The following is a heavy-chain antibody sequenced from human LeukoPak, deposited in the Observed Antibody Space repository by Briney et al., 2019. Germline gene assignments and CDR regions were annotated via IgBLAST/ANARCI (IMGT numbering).Heavy chain of an antibody. CDR3: ARKTYYYDSGSYSKSYYFDY. Sequence: GGSLRLSCAASGFTFTDFYMSWIRQAPGKGLEWLSDISRSSTDTNYADTVKGRFTISRDNAKNSLFLQLNSLRAEDTAVYYCARKTYYYDSGSYSKSYYFDYWGQGTLVTVSS. V-gene: IGHV3-11*06. J-gene: IGHJ4*02. CDR1: GFTFTDFY. CDR2: ISRSSTDT. D-gene: IGHD3-10*01.